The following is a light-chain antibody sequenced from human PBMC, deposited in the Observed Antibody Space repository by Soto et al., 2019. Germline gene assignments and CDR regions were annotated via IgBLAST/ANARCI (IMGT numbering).Light chain of an antibody. V-gene: IGKV1-17*03. Sequence: DIPMTQSPSVVSASVGDTVTVTCRASQGITTFLAWFRQRPGKVPERLIYGASSLQSGVPSRFSGRGSGTEFTLTISSLQPEDFGTYYCLQHNSYPYTFGPGTKLEIK. CDR2: GAS. J-gene: IGKJ2*01. CDR3: LQHNSYPYT. CDR1: QGITTF.